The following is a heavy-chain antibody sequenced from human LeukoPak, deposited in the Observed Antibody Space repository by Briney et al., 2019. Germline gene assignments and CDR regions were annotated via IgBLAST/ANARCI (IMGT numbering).Heavy chain of an antibody. CDR3: ARDPPSKPTTLLYYFDY. Sequence: PGGSLRLSCTASGFTFSSYGMNWVRQAPGKGLEWVSYISGSSRSINYADSVKGRFTISRDNSKNTLYLQMNSLRAEDTAVYYCARDPPSKPTTLLYYFDYWGQGTLVTVSS. CDR2: ISGSSRSI. J-gene: IGHJ4*02. V-gene: IGHV3-48*01. CDR1: GFTFSSYG. D-gene: IGHD4-11*01.